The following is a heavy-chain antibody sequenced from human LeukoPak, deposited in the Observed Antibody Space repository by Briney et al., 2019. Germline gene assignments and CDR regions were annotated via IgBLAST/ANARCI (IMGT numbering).Heavy chain of an antibody. CDR3: ASYGGNSGDAFDI. D-gene: IGHD4-23*01. CDR2: IYYSGST. V-gene: IGHV4-59*08. J-gene: IGHJ3*02. Sequence: SETLSLTCTVSGGSISSYYWSWIRQPPGKGLEWIGYIYYSGSTNYNPSLKSRVTISVDTSKNQFSLKLSSVTAADTAVYYCASYGGNSGDAFDIWGQGTMVTVSS. CDR1: GGSISSYY.